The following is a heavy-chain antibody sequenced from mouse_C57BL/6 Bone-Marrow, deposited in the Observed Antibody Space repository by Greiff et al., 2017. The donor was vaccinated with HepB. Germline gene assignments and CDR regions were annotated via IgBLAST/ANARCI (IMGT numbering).Heavy chain of an antibody. J-gene: IGHJ4*01. CDR2: INSDGGST. Sequence: EVMLVESGGGLVQPGESLKLSCESNAYEFPSHDMSWVRKTPEKRLELVAAINSDGGSTYYPDTMERRFIISRDNTKKTLYLQMSSLRSEDTAVYYCARDGYYGYAMDYWGQGTSVTVSS. D-gene: IGHD2-3*01. CDR1: AYEFPSHD. V-gene: IGHV5-2*01. CDR3: ARDGYYGYAMDY.